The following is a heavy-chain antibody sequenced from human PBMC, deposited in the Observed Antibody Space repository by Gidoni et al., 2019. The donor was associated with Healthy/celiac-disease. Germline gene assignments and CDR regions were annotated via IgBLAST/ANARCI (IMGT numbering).Heavy chain of an antibody. D-gene: IGHD4-17*01. Sequence: QVQLVQSGAEVKKPGASVKVSCKASGYTFTSYYMHWVRQSPGQGLEWMGIINPSGGSTSYAQKFQGRVTMTRDTSTSTVYMELSSLRSEDTAVYYCARDDTVTHAFDIWGQGTMVTVSS. CDR1: GYTFTSYY. V-gene: IGHV1-46*01. J-gene: IGHJ3*02. CDR2: INPSGGST. CDR3: ARDDTVTHAFDI.